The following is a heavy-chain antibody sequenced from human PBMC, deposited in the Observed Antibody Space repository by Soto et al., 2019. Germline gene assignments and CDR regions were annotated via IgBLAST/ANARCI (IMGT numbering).Heavy chain of an antibody. Sequence: ASETLSLTCTVSGGSISSSSYYRGWIRQPPGKGLEWIGSIYYSGSTYYNPSLKSRVTISVDTSKNQFSLKLSSVTAADTAVYYCARVHYDYVWGSYRPGWFDPWGQGTLVTVSS. CDR3: ARVHYDYVWGSYRPGWFDP. CDR1: GGSISSSSYY. V-gene: IGHV4-39*01. CDR2: IYYSGST. J-gene: IGHJ5*02. D-gene: IGHD3-16*02.